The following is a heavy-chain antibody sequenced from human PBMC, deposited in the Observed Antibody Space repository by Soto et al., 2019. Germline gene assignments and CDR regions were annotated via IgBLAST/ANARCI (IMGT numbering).Heavy chain of an antibody. CDR2: IIPIFRSA. D-gene: IGHD3-3*02. J-gene: IGHJ4*02. CDR3: ASDGISNSFDY. Sequence: QVQLVQSGAEVKKPGASVKGSCKASVGSFSTYGISWVRQAPGQGLEWTGRIIPIFRSAHYTQKLQGRVTITAERYTSMFYMELSSLRSEDTAVYYAASDGISNSFDYWGQGTLVTVSS. CDR1: VGSFSTYG. V-gene: IGHV1-69*06.